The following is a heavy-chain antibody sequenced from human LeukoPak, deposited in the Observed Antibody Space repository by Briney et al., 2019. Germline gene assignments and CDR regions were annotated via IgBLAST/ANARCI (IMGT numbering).Heavy chain of an antibody. CDR2: IYYSGST. V-gene: IGHV4-30-4*08. D-gene: IGHD5-18*01. CDR1: GGSISSGDYY. CDR3: ARDHSYGGYFDY. J-gene: IGHJ4*02. Sequence: PSETLSLTCTVSGGSISSGDYYWSWIRQPPGKGLEWIGYIYYSGSTYYNPSLESRVTISVDTSKNQFSLKLSSVTAADTAVYYCARDHSYGGYFDYWGQGTLVTVSS.